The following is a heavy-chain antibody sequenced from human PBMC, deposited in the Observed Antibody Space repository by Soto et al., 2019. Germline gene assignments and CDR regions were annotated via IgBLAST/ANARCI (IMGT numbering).Heavy chain of an antibody. J-gene: IGHJ5*02. CDR1: GGSISSYY. D-gene: IGHD3-16*02. CDR3: ARLRRGREDLSFRPYNWFDP. V-gene: IGHV4-59*08. Sequence: PSETLSLTCTVSGGSISSYYWSWIRQPPGKGLEWIGYIYYSGSTNYNPSLKSRVTISVDTSKNQFSLKLSSVTAADTAVYYCARLRRGREDLSFRPYNWFDPWGQGTLVTVSS. CDR2: IYYSGST.